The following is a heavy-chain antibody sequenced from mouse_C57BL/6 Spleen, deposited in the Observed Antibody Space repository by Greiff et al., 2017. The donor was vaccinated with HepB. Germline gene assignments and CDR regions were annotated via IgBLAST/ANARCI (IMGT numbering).Heavy chain of an antibody. J-gene: IGHJ4*01. CDR2: ISNLAYSI. CDR3: ARRGDYEGAMDY. D-gene: IGHD2-4*01. V-gene: IGHV5-15*01. CDR1: GFTFSDYG. Sequence: EVQLVESGGGLVQPGGSLKLSCAASGFTFSDYGMAWVRQAPRKGPEWVAFISNLAYSIYYADTVTGRFTISRENAKNTLYLEMSSLRSEDTAMYYCARRGDYEGAMDYWGQGTSVTVSS.